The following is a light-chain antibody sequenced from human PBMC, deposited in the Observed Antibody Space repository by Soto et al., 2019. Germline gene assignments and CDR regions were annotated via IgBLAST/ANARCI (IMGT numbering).Light chain of an antibody. J-gene: IGLJ3*02. CDR1: SSDIGGYKY. CDR2: EVS. V-gene: IGLV2-14*01. CDR3: ISYTSISTGV. Sequence: QSALTQPASVSGSPGQSITISCTGTSSDIGGYKYVSWYQQHPGKAPKLIIYEVSNRPSGVSNRFSGSKSGNTASLTISGLQAEDEADYYCISYTSISTGVFGGGTKLTVL.